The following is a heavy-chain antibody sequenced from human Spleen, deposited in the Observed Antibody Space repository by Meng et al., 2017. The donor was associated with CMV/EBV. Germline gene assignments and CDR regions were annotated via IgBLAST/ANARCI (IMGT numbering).Heavy chain of an antibody. CDR1: GFTFSSYS. V-gene: IGHV3-23*03. CDR2: IYSGDTST. Sequence: GGSLRLSCVASGFTFSSYSMNWVRQAPGKGLEWVSLIYSGDTSTDYADSVRGRFTISRDDSKSTLWLEMNSLRAEDTAVYYCAKSFQLPLDAFDIWGQGTMVTVSS. CDR3: AKSFQLPLDAFDI. D-gene: IGHD2-2*01. J-gene: IGHJ3*02.